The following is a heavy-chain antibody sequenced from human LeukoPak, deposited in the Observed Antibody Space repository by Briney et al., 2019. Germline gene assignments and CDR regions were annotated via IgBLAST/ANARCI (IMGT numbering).Heavy chain of an antibody. V-gene: IGHV4-34*01. CDR1: GGSFSGYY. J-gene: IGHJ4*02. CDR2: INHSGST. CDR3: AKGPRGGGFAY. D-gene: IGHD3-10*01. Sequence: PSETLSLTCAVYGGSFSGYYWSWIRQPPGKGLEWIGEINHSGSTNYNPSLKSRVTISVDTSKNQFSLKLSSVTAADTAVYYCAKGPRGGGFAYWGQGTLVTVSS.